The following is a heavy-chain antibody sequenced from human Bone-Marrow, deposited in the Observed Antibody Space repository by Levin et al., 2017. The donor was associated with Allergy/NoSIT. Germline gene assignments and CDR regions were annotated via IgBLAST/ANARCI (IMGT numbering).Heavy chain of an antibody. V-gene: IGHV3-23*01. Sequence: PGESLKISCAASGFTFSSFALSWVRQAPGKGLEWVSGLSGSGGSTHYADSVKGRFTISRDNSKNTLYLQMNSLRAEDTAIYYCAKTTGYSSGWCFDYWGQGTLVTVSS. CDR3: AKTTGYSSGWCFDY. CDR1: GFTFSSFA. J-gene: IGHJ4*02. CDR2: LSGSGGST. D-gene: IGHD6-19*01.